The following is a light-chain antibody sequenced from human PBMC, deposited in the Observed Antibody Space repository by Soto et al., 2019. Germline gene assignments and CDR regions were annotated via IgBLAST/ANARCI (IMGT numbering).Light chain of an antibody. J-gene: IGKJ1*01. Sequence: DVRMTQSPSSLSASVGDTITITCRASRTINTYLNWFQQKPGEPPRLLIYGASTLHDGVPSRFSGSGSGADFTLTISSLQPDDFATYYCQQYNSYSRTFGQGTKV. CDR2: GAS. CDR1: RTINTY. V-gene: IGKV1-39*01. CDR3: QQYNSYSRT.